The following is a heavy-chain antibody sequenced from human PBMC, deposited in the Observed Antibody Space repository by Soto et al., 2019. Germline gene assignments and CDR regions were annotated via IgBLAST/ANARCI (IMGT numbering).Heavy chain of an antibody. V-gene: IGHV4-34*01. J-gene: IGHJ6*02. D-gene: IGHD3-3*01. CDR1: AGSFSGYY. CDR3: ARFTWSKGMDG. CDR2: INHSGST. Sequence: LPESLSLTCAVYAGSFSGYYWSWIRPPPGKGLEWIGEINHSGSTNYNPSLKSRVTISVDTSKNQFSLKLSSVTAADTAVYYCARFTWSKGMDGWPQGTTVTVSS.